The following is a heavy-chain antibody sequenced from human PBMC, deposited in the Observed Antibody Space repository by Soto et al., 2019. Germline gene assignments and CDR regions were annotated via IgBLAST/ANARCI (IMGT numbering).Heavy chain of an antibody. CDR2: INAGNGNT. J-gene: IGHJ4*02. D-gene: IGHD1-26*01. Sequence: ASVKVSCKASGYTFTSYAIHWVRQAPGQRLEWMGWINAGNGNTKYSQKFQGRVTITRDTSASTAYMELSSLRSEDTAVYYCARRAVGGTHYDYWGQGTLVTVSS. CDR1: GYTFTSYA. V-gene: IGHV1-3*01. CDR3: ARRAVGGTHYDY.